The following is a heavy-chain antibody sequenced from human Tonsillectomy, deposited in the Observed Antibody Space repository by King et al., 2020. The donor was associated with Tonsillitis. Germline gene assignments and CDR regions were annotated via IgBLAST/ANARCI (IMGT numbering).Heavy chain of an antibody. D-gene: IGHD6-19*01. CDR2: ISSSSNYI. CDR1: GFTFSSYS. Sequence: VQLVESGGGLVKPGGSLRLSCAASGFTFSSYSINWVRQAPGKGLEWVSSISSSSNYIFYTDSVKGRFTISRDNAKSSLYLQMNSLRAEDTAVYYCARGGSPGGWYLDYWGQGTLVTVSS. CDR3: ARGGSPGGWYLDY. V-gene: IGHV3-21*01. J-gene: IGHJ4*02.